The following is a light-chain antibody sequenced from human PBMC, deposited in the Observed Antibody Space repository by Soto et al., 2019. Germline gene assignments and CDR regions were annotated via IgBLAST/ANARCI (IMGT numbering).Light chain of an antibody. V-gene: IGKV1-5*03. CDR3: QQYNSYPIT. Sequence: DIQMTQSPSTLPASVGDTVSITCRASQSISSWLAWYQQKPGKAPKLLIYRTSTLDSGVPSRFSGSGYGTEFTLTISSLQPDDFATYYCQQYNSYPITFGQGTRLEIK. CDR2: RTS. J-gene: IGKJ5*01. CDR1: QSISSW.